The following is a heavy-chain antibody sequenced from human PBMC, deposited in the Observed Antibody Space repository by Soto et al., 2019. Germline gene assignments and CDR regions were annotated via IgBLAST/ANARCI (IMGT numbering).Heavy chain of an antibody. Sequence: GGSLRLSCAASGFTFSTYDINWFRQAPGKGLEWVSYVSRSGTTKYYADSVKGRFTISRDNAKNSIYLQMTSLRAEDTAFYYCARRYTVPTRFDYWGQGTLVTVSS. CDR3: ARRYTVPTRFDY. V-gene: IGHV3-48*03. CDR2: VSRSGTTK. D-gene: IGHD4-17*01. CDR1: GFTFSTYD. J-gene: IGHJ4*02.